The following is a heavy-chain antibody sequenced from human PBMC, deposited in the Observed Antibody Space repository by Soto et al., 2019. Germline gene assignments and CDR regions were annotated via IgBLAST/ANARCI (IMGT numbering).Heavy chain of an antibody. J-gene: IGHJ3*02. Sequence: ASVKVSCKASGYTFTSYGISWVRQAPGQGLEWMGWISAYNGNTNYAQKLQGRVTMTTDTSTSTAYMELRSLRSDDTAVYYCARDRNSVRKSLVASAFDIWGQGTMVTVSS. V-gene: IGHV1-18*01. CDR1: GYTFTSYG. CDR3: ARDRNSVRKSLVASAFDI. CDR2: ISAYNGNT. D-gene: IGHD5-12*01.